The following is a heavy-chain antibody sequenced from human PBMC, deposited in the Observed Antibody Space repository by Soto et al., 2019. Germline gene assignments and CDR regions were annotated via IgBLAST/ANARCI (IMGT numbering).Heavy chain of an antibody. CDR1: GGSISSSNYY. CDR2: VYYNGFT. Sequence: SGTLSLTCTVSGGSISSSNYYWAWIRQSPGKGLEWIGSVYYNGFTYYNPSLKSRVTISVDTSKNQFSLKLTSVTAADTAVYYCARMGDFWSGPGAPDPWGQGTLVTVSS. V-gene: IGHV4-39*01. J-gene: IGHJ5*02. D-gene: IGHD3-3*01. CDR3: ARMGDFWSGPGAPDP.